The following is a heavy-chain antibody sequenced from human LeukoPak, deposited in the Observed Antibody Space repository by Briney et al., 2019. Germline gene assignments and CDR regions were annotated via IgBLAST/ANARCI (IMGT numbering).Heavy chain of an antibody. V-gene: IGHV3-23*01. CDR1: GFTFTNYG. CDR2: ISGTPIST. Sequence: GGSLRLSCAASGFTFTNYGMTWVRQAPGKGLEWVSTISGTPISTFYADSVKGRFSISRDNSKNTLYLQVNTLRADDTALYYCARRGSYLDYWGQGVLVTVSS. CDR3: ARRGSYLDY. J-gene: IGHJ4*02. D-gene: IGHD3-16*01.